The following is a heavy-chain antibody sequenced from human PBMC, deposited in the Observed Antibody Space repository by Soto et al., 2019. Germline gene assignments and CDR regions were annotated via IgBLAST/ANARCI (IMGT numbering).Heavy chain of an antibody. J-gene: IGHJ4*02. D-gene: IGHD6-6*01. CDR3: ARGRDGDY. CDR2: ISAHNGNP. V-gene: IGHV1-18*01. CDR1: GYTFTSYG. Sequence: QVHLVQSGAEVKKPGASVKVSCKASGYTFTSYGITWVRQAPGQGLEWMGWISAHNGNPDNAQKLQGRVIVTRDTSTSTAYMGLRSRRSDDTAVYYCARGRDGDYGGQGAVVTVSS.